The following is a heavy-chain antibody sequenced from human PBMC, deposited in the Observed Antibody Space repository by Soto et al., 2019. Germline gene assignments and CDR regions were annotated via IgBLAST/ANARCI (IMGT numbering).Heavy chain of an antibody. CDR2: IWSDGSNK. V-gene: IGHV3-33*01. Sequence: PGGSLRLSCAASGFTFSGYVMHWVRQAPGKGLEWVAVIWSDGSNKYYADSVKGRFTISRDNSKNTLYLQMSSLRAEDTAVYYCASSEYYYDSSGYDGFPLYYIDYWGQGTLVTVSS. CDR3: ASSEYYYDSSGYDGFPLYYIDY. CDR1: GFTFSGYV. J-gene: IGHJ4*02. D-gene: IGHD3-22*01.